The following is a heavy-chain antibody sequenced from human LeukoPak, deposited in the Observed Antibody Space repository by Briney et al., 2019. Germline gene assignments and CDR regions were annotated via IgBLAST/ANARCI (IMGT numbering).Heavy chain of an antibody. CDR1: GFTFSSYG. CDR2: ISSSSSTI. D-gene: IGHD6-6*01. Sequence: GGSLRLSCAASGFTFSSYGMHWVRQAPGKGLEWVSYISSSSSTIYYADSVKGRFTISRDNAKNSLYLQMNSLRDEDTAVYYCARDIPGGSSWGYYFDYWGQGTLVTVSS. J-gene: IGHJ4*02. V-gene: IGHV3-48*02. CDR3: ARDIPGGSSWGYYFDY.